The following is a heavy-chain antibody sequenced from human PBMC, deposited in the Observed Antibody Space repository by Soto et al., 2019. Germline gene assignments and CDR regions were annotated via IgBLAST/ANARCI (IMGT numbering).Heavy chain of an antibody. CDR3: AKDYYDSSGYIH. CDR1: GFTFSSYG. CDR2: ISYDGSNK. D-gene: IGHD3-22*01. J-gene: IGHJ4*02. Sequence: QVQLVESGGGVVQPGRSLRLSCAASGFTFSSYGMHWVRQAPGKGLEWVAVISYDGSNKYYADSVKGRFTISRDNSKNTLYLQMNSLRAEDTAVYYCAKDYYDSSGYIHWGQGTLVTVSS. V-gene: IGHV3-30*18.